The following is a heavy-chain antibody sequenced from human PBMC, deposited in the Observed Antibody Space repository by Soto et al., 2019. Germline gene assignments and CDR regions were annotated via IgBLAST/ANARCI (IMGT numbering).Heavy chain of an antibody. D-gene: IGHD4-4*01. V-gene: IGHV4-39*01. Sequence: SETLSLTCFVSGGSISSSGNSWGWIRQPPGKGLEWIGSIYYSGGTYYNPSLKSRVTISVDTSKNQFSLKLSSVTGADTAVYYCVRQEGYSSYYFYYGMDVWGQGTTVTVSS. CDR1: GGSISSSGNS. CDR2: IYYSGGT. J-gene: IGHJ6*02. CDR3: VRQEGYSSYYFYYGMDV.